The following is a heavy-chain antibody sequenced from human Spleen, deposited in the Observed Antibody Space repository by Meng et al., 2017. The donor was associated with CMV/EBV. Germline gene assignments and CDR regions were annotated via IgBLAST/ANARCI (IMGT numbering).Heavy chain of an antibody. D-gene: IGHD6-6*01. Sequence: ASGFTCSSDGMHGVRQAPGKGLEWVAVIWYDGINKYYADSVKGRFTISRDNSKNTLYLQMNSLRAEDTAVYYCAKDPDNSSSSVPGDYWGQGTLVTVS. J-gene: IGHJ4*02. CDR3: AKDPDNSSSSVPGDY. CDR1: GFTCSSDG. V-gene: IGHV3-33*06. CDR2: IWYDGINK.